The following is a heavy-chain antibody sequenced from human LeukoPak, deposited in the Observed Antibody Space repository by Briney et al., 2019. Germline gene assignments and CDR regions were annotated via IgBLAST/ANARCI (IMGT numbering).Heavy chain of an antibody. Sequence: ASVKVSCKASGYTFTSYGISWVRQAPGQGLEWMGWISAYNGNANYAQKLQGRVTMTTDTSTSTAYMELRSLRSDDTAVYYCARSHARRVPMGVVPAYFDYWGQGTLVTVSS. V-gene: IGHV1-18*01. J-gene: IGHJ4*02. CDR2: ISAYNGNA. D-gene: IGHD2-2*01. CDR1: GYTFTSYG. CDR3: ARSHARRVPMGVVPAYFDY.